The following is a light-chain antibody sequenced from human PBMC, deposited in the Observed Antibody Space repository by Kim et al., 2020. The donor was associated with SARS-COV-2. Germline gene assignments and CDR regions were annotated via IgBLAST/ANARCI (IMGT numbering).Light chain of an antibody. CDR1: TSNIGNNF. V-gene: IGLV1-51*01. J-gene: IGLJ3*02. CDR2: AMN. Sequence: QSVLTQVPSVSAAPGQKVTISCSGSTSNIGNNFVSWYQQLPGTAPKLVIYAMNKRPSGMPDRFSGSQSGTSATLVITGLQTGDEADYYCGTWDTSLSVGVFGGGTQLTVL. CDR3: GTWDTSLSVGV.